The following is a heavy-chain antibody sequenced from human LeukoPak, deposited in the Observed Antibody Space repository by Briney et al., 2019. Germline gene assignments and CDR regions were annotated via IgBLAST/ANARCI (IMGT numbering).Heavy chain of an antibody. Sequence: GGSLRLSCADPGFTFSSYAMSWVRQAPGKGLEWVSGILDSGYSTYYANSVKGRFTISRDNSNNTLYLQMNSLRAEDTAVYYCARLGGHPLHNYYVGVWGQGTTVTVSS. D-gene: IGHD3-16*01. V-gene: IGHV3-23*01. CDR3: ARLGGHPLHNYYVGV. CDR1: GFTFSSYA. J-gene: IGHJ6*03. CDR2: ILDSGYST.